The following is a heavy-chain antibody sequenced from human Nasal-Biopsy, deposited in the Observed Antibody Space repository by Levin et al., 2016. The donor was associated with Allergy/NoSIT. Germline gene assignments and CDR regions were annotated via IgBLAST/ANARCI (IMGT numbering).Heavy chain of an antibody. J-gene: IGHJ5*02. CDR2: VYYTGTS. Sequence: ESLKISCTLSGDSVNSGTYFSTWVRQPPGKGLEWIGYVYYTGTSNYNPSLKSRVTMSIDASKNQFSLNLRSVTAADTAVYYCGRGRWKTAWVDPWGQGTLVTVSS. V-gene: IGHV4-61*01. CDR1: GDSVNSGTYF. CDR3: GRGRWKTAWVDP. D-gene: IGHD1-1*01.